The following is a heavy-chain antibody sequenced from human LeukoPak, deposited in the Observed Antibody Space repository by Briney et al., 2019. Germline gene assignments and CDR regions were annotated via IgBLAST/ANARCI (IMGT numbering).Heavy chain of an antibody. CDR2: INHSGST. Sequence: SETLSLTCAVYGGSFSGYYWSWIRQPPGKGLEWIGEINHSGSTNYNPSLKSRVTISVDTSKNQSSLKLSSVTAADTAVYYCARVDNGFVDYWGQGTLVTVSS. J-gene: IGHJ4*02. CDR1: GGSFSGYY. CDR3: ARVDNGFVDY. V-gene: IGHV4-34*01. D-gene: IGHD2-2*03.